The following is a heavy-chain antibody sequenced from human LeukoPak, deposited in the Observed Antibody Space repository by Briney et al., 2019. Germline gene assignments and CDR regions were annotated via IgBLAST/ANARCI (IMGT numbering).Heavy chain of an antibody. D-gene: IGHD2-2*01. CDR3: ASAVPAAPPVY. J-gene: IGHJ4*02. CDR1: GGTFSSYA. V-gene: IGHV1-69*05. Sequence: ASVKVSCKASGGTFSSYAISWVRQAPGQGLEWMGGIIPIFGTANYAQKFQGRVTITTDETTSTAYMELSSLRSEDTAVYYCASAVPAAPPVYWGQGTLVTVSS. CDR2: IIPIFGTA.